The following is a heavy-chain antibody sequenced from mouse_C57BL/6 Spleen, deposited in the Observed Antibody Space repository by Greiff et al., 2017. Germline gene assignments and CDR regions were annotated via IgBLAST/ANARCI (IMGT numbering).Heavy chain of an antibody. CDR1: GFSLSTFGMG. CDR2: IWWDDDK. V-gene: IGHV8-8*01. Sequence: QVTLKESGPGILQPSQTLSLTCSFSGFSLSTFGMGVGWIRQPSGKGLEWLAHIWWDDDKYYNPALKSRLTISKDTSKNQVFLKIANVDTADTATYYCARIGDYDYTEDYAMDYWGQGTSVTVSS. CDR3: ARIGDYDYTEDYAMDY. J-gene: IGHJ4*01. D-gene: IGHD2-4*01.